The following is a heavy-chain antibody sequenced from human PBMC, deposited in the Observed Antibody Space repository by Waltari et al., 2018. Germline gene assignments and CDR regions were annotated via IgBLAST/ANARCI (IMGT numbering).Heavy chain of an antibody. CDR2: IYYSGST. CDR3: ARDQSGYDFWSGYYSGFDY. V-gene: IGHV4-59*01. J-gene: IGHJ4*02. CDR1: GGSISSYY. D-gene: IGHD3-3*01. Sequence: QVQLQESGPGLVKPSETLSLTCTVSGGSISSYYWSWIRQPPGKGLEWIGYIYYSGSTNYNPSLKSRVTISVDTSKNQFSLKLSSVTAADTAVYYCARDQSGYDFWSGYYSGFDYWGQGTLVTVSS.